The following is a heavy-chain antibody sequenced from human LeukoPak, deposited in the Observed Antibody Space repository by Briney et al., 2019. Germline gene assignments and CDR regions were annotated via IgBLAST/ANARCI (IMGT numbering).Heavy chain of an antibody. Sequence: GASVKVSCKASGGTFSSYAISWVRQAPGQGLEWMGGIIPILGTANYAQKFQGRVTITADESTSTAYMELSSLRSEDTAVYYCARDGRNWIQLWWAVYWFDPWGQGTLVTVSS. CDR3: ARDGRNWIQLWWAVYWFDP. V-gene: IGHV1-69*13. CDR1: GGTFSSYA. CDR2: IIPILGTA. D-gene: IGHD5-18*01. J-gene: IGHJ5*02.